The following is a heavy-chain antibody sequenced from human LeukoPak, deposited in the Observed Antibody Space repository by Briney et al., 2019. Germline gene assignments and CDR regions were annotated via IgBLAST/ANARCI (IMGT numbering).Heavy chain of an antibody. J-gene: IGHJ4*02. Sequence: PGGSLRLSCAASGFTFSSYSMNWVRQAPGKGLEWVSTISSSSDSTYYADSVKGRFTISRDNSKNTLYLQMNSLRAEDTAVYNCAKYRGSGWYFDYWGQGTLVTVSS. CDR3: AKYRGSGWYFDY. V-gene: IGHV3-23*01. D-gene: IGHD6-19*01. CDR1: GFTFSSYS. CDR2: ISSSSDST.